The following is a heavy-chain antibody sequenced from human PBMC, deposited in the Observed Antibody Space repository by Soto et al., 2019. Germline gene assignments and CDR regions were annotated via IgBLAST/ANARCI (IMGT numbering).Heavy chain of an antibody. Sequence: QVHLVQSGAEVKKPGASVKVSCKGSGYGFTTYGITWVRQAPGQGLEWMAWISAHNGNTNYAQKLQGRVTVTRDTSTSTAYMELRSLRSDDTAGYYCARVSYGDYWGQGALVTVSS. J-gene: IGHJ4*02. D-gene: IGHD3-10*01. V-gene: IGHV1-18*01. CDR2: ISAHNGNT. CDR1: GYGFTTYG. CDR3: ARVSYGDY.